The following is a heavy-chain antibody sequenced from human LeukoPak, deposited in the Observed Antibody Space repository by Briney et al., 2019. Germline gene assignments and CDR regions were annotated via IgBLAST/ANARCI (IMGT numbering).Heavy chain of an antibody. D-gene: IGHD2-15*01. CDR3: VRGYSFGPYGMDV. V-gene: IGHV3-64D*09. Sequence: GGSLRLSCAASGFIFSNNAMSWVRQAPGKGLEYVSAISDSGGSTYYADSVKGRFTISRDNSKNTLYLQMSSLRAEDTAVYFCVRGYSFGPYGMDVWGQGTTVTVSS. CDR2: ISDSGGST. J-gene: IGHJ6*02. CDR1: GFIFSNNA.